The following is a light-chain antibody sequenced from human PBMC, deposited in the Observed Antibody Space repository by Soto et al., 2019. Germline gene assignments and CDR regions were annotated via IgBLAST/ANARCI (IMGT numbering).Light chain of an antibody. Sequence: EIVMTQSPATLSVSPGERATLSCRASQSVSSNLAWYQQKPGQAPRLLIYVASTRATGIPARFSGSGSGTEFTLTISSLQSEDFAVYYCQQYNNWPWTFGQGTTVEIK. CDR1: QSVSSN. CDR3: QQYNNWPWT. CDR2: VAS. V-gene: IGKV3-15*01. J-gene: IGKJ1*01.